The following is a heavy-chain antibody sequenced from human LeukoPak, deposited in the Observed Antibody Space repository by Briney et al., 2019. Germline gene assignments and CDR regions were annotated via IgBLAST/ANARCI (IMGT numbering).Heavy chain of an antibody. CDR1: GFSISSYW. CDR3: ARGGRPAYSSNKADGFDI. J-gene: IGHJ3*02. D-gene: IGHD6-13*01. V-gene: IGHV3-7*01. Sequence: GGSLRLSCAASGFSISSYWMTWVRQAPGKGLEGVAHIKQDGSEKNYVDSVKGRFTISRDNAKNSLYLQMNSLRAEDTAVYYCARGGRPAYSSNKADGFDIWGQGTMVTVSS. CDR2: IKQDGSEK.